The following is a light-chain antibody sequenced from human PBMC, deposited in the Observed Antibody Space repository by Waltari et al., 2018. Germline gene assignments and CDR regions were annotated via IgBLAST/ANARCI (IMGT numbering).Light chain of an antibody. Sequence: DIQMTQSPSSLSASVGDRVTVTCRASQGLSKYLAWYQQKPGKVPQLLIYAASTLQSGVPSRFSGRGSGTEFTLTISSLQHEDVATYYCQQYANIPFSFGPGTRVDTK. CDR1: QGLSKY. J-gene: IGKJ3*01. V-gene: IGKV1-27*01. CDR2: AAS. CDR3: QQYANIPFS.